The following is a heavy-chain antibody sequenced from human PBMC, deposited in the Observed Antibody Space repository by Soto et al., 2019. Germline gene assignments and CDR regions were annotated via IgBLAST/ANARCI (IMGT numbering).Heavy chain of an antibody. CDR2: IIPILGIA. J-gene: IGHJ4*02. V-gene: IGHV1-69*02. Sequence: GASVKVSCKASGGTFSSYTISWVRQAPGQGLEWMGRIIPILGIANYAQKFQGRVTITADKSTSTAYMELSSLRSEDTAVDYCANATEYYGDSVPDHWGQGTLVTVSS. D-gene: IGHD4-17*01. CDR1: GGTFSSYT. CDR3: ANATEYYGDSVPDH.